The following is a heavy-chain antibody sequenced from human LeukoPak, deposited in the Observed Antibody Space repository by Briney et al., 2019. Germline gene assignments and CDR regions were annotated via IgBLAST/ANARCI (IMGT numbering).Heavy chain of an antibody. J-gene: IGHJ4*02. CDR1: GGSISSYY. CDR2: IYTSGST. Sequence: PSETLSLTCTVSGGSISSYYWSWIRQPAGKGLEWFGRIYTSGSTNYNPSLKSRVTMSVDTSKNQFSLKLSSVTAADTAVYYCAGALHYYDSGGYYYVLDYWGQGTPVTVSS. D-gene: IGHD3-22*01. V-gene: IGHV4-4*07. CDR3: AGALHYYDSGGYYYVLDY.